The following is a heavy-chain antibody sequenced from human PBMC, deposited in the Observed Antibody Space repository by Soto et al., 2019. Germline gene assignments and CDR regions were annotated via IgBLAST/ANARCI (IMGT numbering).Heavy chain of an antibody. CDR2: INAGNGNT. CDR3: ASDRYCSSTSCHDAFDI. CDR1: GYTFTSYA. D-gene: IGHD2-2*01. Sequence: ASVKVSCKASGYTFTSYAMHWVRQAPGQRLEWMGWINAGNGNTKYSQKFQGRVTITRDTSASTAYMELSSLRSEDTAVYYCASDRYCSSTSCHDAFDIWGQGTMVTVSS. V-gene: IGHV1-3*01. J-gene: IGHJ3*02.